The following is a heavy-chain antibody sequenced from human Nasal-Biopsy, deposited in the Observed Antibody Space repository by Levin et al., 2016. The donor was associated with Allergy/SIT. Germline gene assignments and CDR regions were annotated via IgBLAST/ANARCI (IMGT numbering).Heavy chain of an antibody. V-gene: IGHV3-20*04. CDR2: INWSGANT. CDR1: GYTFDNYG. D-gene: IGHD1-26*01. CDR3: ARAREAAFDI. J-gene: IGHJ3*02. Sequence: GGSLRLSCAATGYTFDNYGMNWVRQRPGKGLEWVSGINWSGANTGYADSVKGRFTISRDTAQNRVLLQMNTLRADDTAVYYCARAREAAFDIWGHGTTVTGLF.